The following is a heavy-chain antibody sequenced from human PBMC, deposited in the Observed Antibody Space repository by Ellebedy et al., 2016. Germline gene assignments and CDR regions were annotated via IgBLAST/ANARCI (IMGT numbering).Heavy chain of an antibody. CDR2: IYPRGEST. V-gene: IGHV4-4*07. J-gene: IGHJ2*01. D-gene: IGHD1-1*01. Sequence: SETLSLXXRVSGDSINTDHWSWIRQPAGKGLEWIGRIYPRGESTSYNPSLESRVTMSGDTSKNLFSLKLRSVTAADTAVYYCARDGRTGSYYWYFDIWGRGTRVTVSS. CDR3: ARDGRTGSYYWYFDI. CDR1: GDSINTDH.